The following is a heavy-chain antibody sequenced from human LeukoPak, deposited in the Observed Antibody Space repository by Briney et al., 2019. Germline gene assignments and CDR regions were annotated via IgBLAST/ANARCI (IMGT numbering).Heavy chain of an antibody. CDR1: GYTFTGYY. J-gene: IGHJ6*03. Sequence: ASVKVSCKASGYTFTGYYIHWVRQAPGQGLEWMGIINPSGGSTSYAQKFQGRVTMTRDMSTSTVYMELSSLRSEDTAVYYCARDGVGNYYYYMDVWGKGTTVTVSS. D-gene: IGHD1-26*01. CDR3: ARDGVGNYYYYMDV. V-gene: IGHV1-46*01. CDR2: INPSGGST.